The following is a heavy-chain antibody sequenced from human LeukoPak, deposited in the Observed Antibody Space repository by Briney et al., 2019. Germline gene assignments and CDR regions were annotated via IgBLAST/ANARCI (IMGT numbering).Heavy chain of an antibody. Sequence: PSETLSLTCTVSGASVTSHSWNWIRQPPGKELEWIGYIYYSGSSKNNPSLKSRVAISIDTSKNQFSLQLSSVTAADTAVYYCARVLTDYGDSYYFDSWGPGTLVTVSS. CDR1: GASVTSHS. D-gene: IGHD4-17*01. CDR3: ARVLTDYGDSYYFDS. J-gene: IGHJ4*02. V-gene: IGHV4-59*02. CDR2: IYYSGSS.